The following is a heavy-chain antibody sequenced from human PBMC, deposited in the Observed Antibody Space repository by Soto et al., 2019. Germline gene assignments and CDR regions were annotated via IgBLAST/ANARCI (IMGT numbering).Heavy chain of an antibody. Sequence: GGSLRLSCAASGFTFSSYSMNWVRQAPGKGLEWVSSISSSSSYIYYADSVKGRFTISRDNAKNSLYLQMNSLRAEDTAVYYCARDSVKGYYYGMDVWGQGTTVTVSS. V-gene: IGHV3-21*01. CDR1: GFTFSSYS. CDR2: ISSSSSYI. CDR3: ARDSVKGYYYGMDV. J-gene: IGHJ6*02.